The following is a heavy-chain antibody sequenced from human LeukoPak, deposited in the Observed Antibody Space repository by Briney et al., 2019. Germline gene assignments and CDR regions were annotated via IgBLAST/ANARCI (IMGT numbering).Heavy chain of an antibody. CDR1: GFTFSSKA. J-gene: IGHJ2*01. D-gene: IGHD4-17*01. V-gene: IGHV3-23*01. CDR3: ARRTVTRDWYFDL. CDR2: ISGSGATT. Sequence: GGSLRLSCAASGFTFSSKALSWVRQAPGKGLEWVSAISGSGATTYYADSVKGRFTISRDNSKNTLYLQMNSLRAEDTAVYYCARRTVTRDWYFDLWGRGTLVTVSS.